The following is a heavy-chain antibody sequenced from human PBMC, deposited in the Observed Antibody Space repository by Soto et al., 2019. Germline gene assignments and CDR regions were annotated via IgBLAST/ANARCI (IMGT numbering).Heavy chain of an antibody. V-gene: IGHV1-18*01. J-gene: IGHJ6*02. CDR2: ISAYNGNT. CDR1: GYTFTSYG. D-gene: IGHD3-10*01. CDR3: ARVPVRGVLENYYGMDV. Sequence: WASVKVSCKASGYTFTSYGISWVRQAPGQGLEWMGWISAYNGNTNYAQKLQGRVTMTTDTSTSTAYMELRSLRSDDTAVYYCARVPVRGVLENYYGMDVWGQGTTVTVSS.